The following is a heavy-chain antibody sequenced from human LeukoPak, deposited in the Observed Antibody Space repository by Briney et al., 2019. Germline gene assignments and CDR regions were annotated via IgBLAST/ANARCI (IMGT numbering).Heavy chain of an antibody. CDR2: IYYSGST. CDR1: GGSISSYY. Sequence: SETLSLACTVSGGSISSYYWSWIRQPPGEGLEWIGYIYYSGSTNYNPSLKSRVTISVDTSKNQFSLKLSSVTAADTAVYYCARGYSTYYDFEYYMDVWGKGTAVTVSS. V-gene: IGHV4-59*01. J-gene: IGHJ6*03. CDR3: ARGYSTYYDFEYYMDV. D-gene: IGHD3-3*01.